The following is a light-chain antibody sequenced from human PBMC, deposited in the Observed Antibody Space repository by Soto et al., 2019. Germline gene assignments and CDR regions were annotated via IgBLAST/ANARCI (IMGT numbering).Light chain of an antibody. J-gene: IGKJ4*01. CDR2: GAF. V-gene: IGKV3-20*01. CDR3: QQYGSSPLT. CDR1: QSVISNY. Sequence: EIVLTQSPGTLSLSLGERATLSCRASQSVISNYLSWYQQKPGQAPRLLIYGAFRRATGFPDRFSGSGSGTHFTLTISSQEPKNFAVYYSQQYGSSPLTFGGGTTVEMK.